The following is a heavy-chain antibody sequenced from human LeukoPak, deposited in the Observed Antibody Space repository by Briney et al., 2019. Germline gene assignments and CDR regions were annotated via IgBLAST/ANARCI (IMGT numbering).Heavy chain of an antibody. V-gene: IGHV3-30-3*01. Sequence: GRSLRLSCAASGFTFSRYAMHWVRQAPGKGLEWVAGISYGGSNEYYADSVKGRFTISRDNSWNTLYLQMNSLRAEDTAIYYCASQIVVVTAGTPFDYWGQGTLVTVSS. CDR2: ISYGGSNE. CDR3: ASQIVVVTAGTPFDY. D-gene: IGHD2-15*01. CDR1: GFTFSRYA. J-gene: IGHJ4*02.